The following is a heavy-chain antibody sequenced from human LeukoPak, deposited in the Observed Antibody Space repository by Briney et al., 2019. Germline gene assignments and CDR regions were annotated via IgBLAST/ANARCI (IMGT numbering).Heavy chain of an antibody. D-gene: IGHD2-8*01. CDR2: TSPNTGYI. CDR3: ATSRYCSNGVCPFDY. J-gene: IGHJ4*02. V-gene: IGHV1-8*01. CDR1: GYTFTSYD. Sequence: ASVKVSCKTSGYTFTSYDMNWVRQAAGQGLGWMGWTSPNTGYIYYARKFQGRMTMATNTATRTVYMELSSQRSEDTAVYYCATSRYCSNGVCPFDYWGQGTLVTVSS.